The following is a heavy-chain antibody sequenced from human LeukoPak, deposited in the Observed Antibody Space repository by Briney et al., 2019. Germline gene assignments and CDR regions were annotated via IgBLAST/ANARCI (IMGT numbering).Heavy chain of an antibody. CDR1: GFTFTTYS. Sequence: GGSLRLSCAASGFTFTTYSMNWVRQAPGKGLEWVSSITSSSASMYYADSVKGRFTISRDNAKNSLYLQMNSLRAEDTAVYYCARTYYDILTAYNPYFDYWGQGTLVTVSS. CDR2: ITSSSASM. D-gene: IGHD3-9*01. J-gene: IGHJ4*02. CDR3: ARTYYDILTAYNPYFDY. V-gene: IGHV3-21*01.